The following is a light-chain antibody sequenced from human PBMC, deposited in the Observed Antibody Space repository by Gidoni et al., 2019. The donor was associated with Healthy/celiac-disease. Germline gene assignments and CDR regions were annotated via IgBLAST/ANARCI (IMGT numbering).Light chain of an antibody. CDR2: TAP. CDR3: QQSYSTPFT. Sequence: GDRVTITYRASQSISSYLNWYQQKPGKAPQLLIYTAPSLQSGVPSRFSGSGSGTDFTLTISSLQPEDFATYYCQQSYSTPFTFGPGTKVDIK. CDR1: QSISSY. V-gene: IGKV1-39*01. J-gene: IGKJ3*01.